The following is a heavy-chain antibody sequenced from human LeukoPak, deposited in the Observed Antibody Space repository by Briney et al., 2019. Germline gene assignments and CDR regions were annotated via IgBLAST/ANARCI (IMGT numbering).Heavy chain of an antibody. D-gene: IGHD5-24*01. J-gene: IGHJ4*02. CDR3: AKTVGYSTGWGDYFDY. CDR2: VSGSGSST. CDR1: GFTVSSNA. V-gene: IGHV3-23*01. Sequence: PGGSLRLSCAASGFTVSSNAMSWVRQAPGKGLEWVSAVSGSGSSTHYADSVKGRFAISRDNSKNTLYLQMNSLRAEDTAVYYCAKTVGYSTGWGDYFDYWGQGTLVTVSS.